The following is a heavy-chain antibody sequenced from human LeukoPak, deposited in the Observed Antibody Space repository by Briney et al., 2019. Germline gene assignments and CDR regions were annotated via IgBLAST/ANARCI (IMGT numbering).Heavy chain of an antibody. CDR3: ATVKYDYGDPVGWFDP. J-gene: IGHJ5*02. V-gene: IGHV3-23*01. CDR2: ISGSGGST. D-gene: IGHD4-17*01. Sequence: GGSLRLSCAASGFTFSSYAMSWVRQAPGKGLEWVSAISGSGGSTYYADSVRGRFTISRDNSKNTLYLLMTSLRADDTAVYYCATVKYDYGDPVGWFDPWGQGTLVTVSS. CDR1: GFTFSSYA.